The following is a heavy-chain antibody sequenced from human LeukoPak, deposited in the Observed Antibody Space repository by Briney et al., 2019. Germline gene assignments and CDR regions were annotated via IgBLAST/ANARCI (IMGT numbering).Heavy chain of an antibody. Sequence: GGSLRLSCAASGFTFSSYSMNWARQAPGKGLEWVSSISSSSSYIYYADSVKGRFTISRDNAKNSLYLQMNSLRAEDTAVYYCARDTYCGGDCYSGVDYWGQGTLVTVSS. J-gene: IGHJ4*02. CDR1: GFTFSSYS. V-gene: IGHV3-21*01. CDR2: ISSSSSYI. D-gene: IGHD2-21*02. CDR3: ARDTYCGGDCYSGVDY.